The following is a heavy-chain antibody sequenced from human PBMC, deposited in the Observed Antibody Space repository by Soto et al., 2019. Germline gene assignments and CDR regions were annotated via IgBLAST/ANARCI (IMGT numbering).Heavy chain of an antibody. Sequence: EVQLVESGGGLVQPGGSLRLSCAASGFTFRNYWMSSVRQAPGKGLEWVANIKQDGSEKYYVDSVKGRFTSSRDNAENSLFLQMNSLRGGDTAVYYCARNKEADFWSGYDSRSVDYWGQGTLVTVSA. CDR1: GFTFRNYW. CDR2: IKQDGSEK. CDR3: ARNKEADFWSGYDSRSVDY. J-gene: IGHJ4*02. D-gene: IGHD3-3*01. V-gene: IGHV3-7*01.